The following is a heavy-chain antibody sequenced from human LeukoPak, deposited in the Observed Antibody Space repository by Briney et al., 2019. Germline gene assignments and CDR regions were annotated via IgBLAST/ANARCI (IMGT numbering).Heavy chain of an antibody. CDR1: GFTFSSYA. J-gene: IGHJ4*02. CDR2: ISGSGGST. V-gene: IGHV3-23*01. D-gene: IGHD3-9*01. CDR3: TKESWLVQYFDY. Sequence: GASLRLSCAASGFTFSSYAMSWVRQAPGKGLEWVSAISGSGGSTYYADSVKGRFTISRDNSKNTLYLQMNSLRAEDTAVYYCTKESWLVQYFDYWGQGTLVTVSS.